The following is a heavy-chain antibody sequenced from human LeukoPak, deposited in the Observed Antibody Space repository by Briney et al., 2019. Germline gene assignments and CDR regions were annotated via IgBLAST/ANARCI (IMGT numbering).Heavy chain of an antibody. CDR2: ISWDGGST. V-gene: IGHV3-43D*03. CDR3: AKGGDDWYFDL. D-gene: IGHD2-21*02. CDR1: GFTFDDYA. J-gene: IGHJ2*01. Sequence: GGSPRLSCAASGFTFDDYAMHWVRQAPGKGLEWVSLISWDGGSTYYADSVKGRFTISRDNSKNSLYLQMNSLRAEDTALYYCAKGGDDWYFDLWGRGTLVTVSS.